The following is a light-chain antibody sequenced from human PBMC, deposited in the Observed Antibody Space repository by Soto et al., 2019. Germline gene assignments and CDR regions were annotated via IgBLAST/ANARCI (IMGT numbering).Light chain of an antibody. CDR3: QQTDNFPWT. Sequence: DIQMTQTPSSVSASVGDRVTITCRASQGISNWLAWYQQRPGRAPKLLIYDASTLQSGVPSRFSGGGSGTDFTLTISSLQPEDYAIYFCQQTDNFPWTFGQGTKAEIK. CDR2: DAS. V-gene: IGKV1-12*01. CDR1: QGISNW. J-gene: IGKJ1*01.